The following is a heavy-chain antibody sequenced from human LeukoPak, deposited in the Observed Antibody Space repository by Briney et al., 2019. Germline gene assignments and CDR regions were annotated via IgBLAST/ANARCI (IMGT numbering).Heavy chain of an antibody. Sequence: AGGSLRLSCAASGFSFSSYTMNWVRQAPGKGLEWVSSISSSSTYIYYADSVRGRFTIFRDNAKNSLYLQMNSLRAEDTAVYYCAKGITMIVVVKVAFDIWGQGTMVTVSS. CDR1: GFSFSSYT. D-gene: IGHD3-22*01. CDR3: AKGITMIVVVKVAFDI. V-gene: IGHV3-21*04. J-gene: IGHJ3*02. CDR2: ISSSSTYI.